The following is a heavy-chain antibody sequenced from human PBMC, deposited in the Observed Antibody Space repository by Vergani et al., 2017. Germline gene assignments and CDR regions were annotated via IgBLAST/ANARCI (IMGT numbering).Heavy chain of an antibody. Sequence: EVQLLESGGDLVQPGGSLRLSCAASGFTFNHYAMNWVRQATGKGLEWVSGISGSGGSTYYAGPVKGRFTISRDSSKNTLYLQMNSLSAGDTAVYYCAKANPRNSGYDYLYYYHAMDVWGQGTTVTVSS. CDR1: GFTFNHYA. CDR2: ISGSGGST. D-gene: IGHD5-12*01. CDR3: AKANPRNSGYDYLYYYHAMDV. V-gene: IGHV3-23*01. J-gene: IGHJ6*02.